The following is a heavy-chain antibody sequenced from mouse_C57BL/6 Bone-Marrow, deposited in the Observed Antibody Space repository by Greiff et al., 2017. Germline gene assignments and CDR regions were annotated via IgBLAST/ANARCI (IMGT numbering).Heavy chain of an antibody. CDR1: GFTFSSYA. CDR2: ISSGGDYL. Sequence: EVKLVESGAGLVKPGGSLKLSCAASGFTFSSYAMSWVRQTPEKRLEWVAYISSGGDYLYYADTVKGRFTISRDNARNTLYLQRSSLKSEDTAMYYCTRDSFPWFAYWGQGTLVTVSA. J-gene: IGHJ3*01. CDR3: TRDSFPWFAY. D-gene: IGHD1-1*01. V-gene: IGHV5-9-1*02.